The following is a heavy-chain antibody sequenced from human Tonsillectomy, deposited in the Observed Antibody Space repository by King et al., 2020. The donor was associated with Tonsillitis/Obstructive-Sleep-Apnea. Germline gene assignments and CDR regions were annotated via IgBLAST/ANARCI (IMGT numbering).Heavy chain of an antibody. CDR1: GGSFSGYY. V-gene: IGHV4-34*01. J-gene: IGHJ4*02. D-gene: IGHD5-18*01. Sequence: VQLQQWGAGLLKPSETLSLTCAVYGGSFSGYYWSWIRQPPGKGLEWIGEINHSGSTNYNPSLKSRVTISVDTSKNQFSLKLSSVTAADTAVYYCAGGHTAMWYFDYWGQGTLVTVSS. CDR2: INHSGST. CDR3: AGGHTAMWYFDY.